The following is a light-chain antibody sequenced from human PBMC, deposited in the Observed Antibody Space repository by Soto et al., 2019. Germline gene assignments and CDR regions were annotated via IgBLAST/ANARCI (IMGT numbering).Light chain of an antibody. J-gene: IGKJ1*01. CDR3: QQYHDWPWT. V-gene: IGKV3-15*01. Sequence: EIVMTQSPGTLSVSPGDIATLSCRASQTIFSNLAWYQQKAGQAPRLLIYGAFTRASGIPGRFSGSWSGTEFTLTISSLPSEDFAVYSCQQYHDWPWTFGHGTKVEVQ. CDR1: QTIFSN. CDR2: GAF.